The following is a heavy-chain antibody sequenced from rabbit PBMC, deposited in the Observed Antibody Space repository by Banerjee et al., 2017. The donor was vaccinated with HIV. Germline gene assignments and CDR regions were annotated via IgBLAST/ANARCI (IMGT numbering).Heavy chain of an antibody. D-gene: IGHD1-1*01. CDR3: ARDLYSINKWYFNL. CDR2: ISTTSDMT. V-gene: IGHV1S45*01. CDR1: GFDLSNYYH. J-gene: IGHJ4*01. Sequence: QEQLVESGGGLVQPEGSLTLTCKASGFDLSNYYHMCWVRQAPGKGLEWIGCISTTSDMTPYASWAKGRFTISKTSSTVTLQMTSLTGADTATYFCARDLYSINKWYFNLWGPGTLVTVS.